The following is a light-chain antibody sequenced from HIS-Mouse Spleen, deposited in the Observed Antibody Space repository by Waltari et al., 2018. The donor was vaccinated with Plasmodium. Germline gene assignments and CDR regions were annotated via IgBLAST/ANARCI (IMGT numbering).Light chain of an antibody. CDR3: CSYAGSSTFVV. J-gene: IGLJ2*01. CDR1: SRDVWRYTL. Sequence: QSALTQPASVSGSPGQSITISCTGTSRDVWRYTLVSWYQQHPGKAPKLMIYEGSKRPSGVSNRFSGSKSGNTASLTISGLQAEDEADYYCCSYAGSSTFVVFGGGTKLTVL. CDR2: EGS. V-gene: IGLV2-23*03.